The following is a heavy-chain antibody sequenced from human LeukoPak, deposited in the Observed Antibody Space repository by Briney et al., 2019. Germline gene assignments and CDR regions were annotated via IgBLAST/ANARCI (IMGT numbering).Heavy chain of an antibody. Sequence: SGGSLRLSCAASGFTFSNFPMSWVRQAPGKGLEWVSAISGSGGSKYYADSVKGRFTISRDNSKNTLDLQMNSLRAEDTAVYYCAKRGSRDFDYWGQGTLVTVSS. D-gene: IGHD6-13*01. J-gene: IGHJ4*02. CDR3: AKRGSRDFDY. CDR1: GFTFSNFP. V-gene: IGHV3-23*01. CDR2: ISGSGGSK.